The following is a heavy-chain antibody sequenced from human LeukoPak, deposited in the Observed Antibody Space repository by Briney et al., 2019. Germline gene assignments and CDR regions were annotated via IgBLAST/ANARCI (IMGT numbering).Heavy chain of an antibody. J-gene: IGHJ4*02. CDR2: IYYSGST. CDR1: GGSIRRSYYY. V-gene: IGHV4-39*07. Sequence: SETLSLTCTVSGGSIRRSYYYWGWIRQPPGKGLEWIGSIYYSGSTNYNPSLKSRVTISVDTSKNQFSLKLSSVTAADTAVYYCARGGGVAGTPYNPYDYWGQGTLVTVSS. D-gene: IGHD6-19*01. CDR3: ARGGGVAGTPYNPYDY.